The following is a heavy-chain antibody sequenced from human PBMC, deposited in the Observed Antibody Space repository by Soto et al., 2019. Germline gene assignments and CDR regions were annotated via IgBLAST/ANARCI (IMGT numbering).Heavy chain of an antibody. CDR2: ISYDGSNK. CDR3: AKGTCPGIAAAGTIYYGMDV. CDR1: GFTFNSYG. Sequence: QVQLVESGGGVVQPGRSLRLSCAASGFTFNSYGMHWVRQAPGKGLEWVAVISYDGSNKYYADSVKGRFTISRDNSKNTLYLQMNSLRAEDTAVYYCAKGTCPGIAAAGTIYYGMDVWGQGTTVTVSS. J-gene: IGHJ6*02. V-gene: IGHV3-30*18. D-gene: IGHD6-13*01.